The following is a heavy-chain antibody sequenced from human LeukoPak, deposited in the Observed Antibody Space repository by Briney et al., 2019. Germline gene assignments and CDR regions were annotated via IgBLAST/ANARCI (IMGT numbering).Heavy chain of an antibody. Sequence: GGSLRLSCAASGFTFSDYYMSWIRQAPGKGLEWVSYISSSGSTICYADSVKGRFTISRDNAKNSLYLQMNSLRAEDTAVYYCARDYPYSYYMNVWGNGTTVTVSS. V-gene: IGHV3-11*04. J-gene: IGHJ6*03. D-gene: IGHD4-11*01. CDR1: GFTFSDYY. CDR3: ARDYPYSYYMNV. CDR2: ISSSGSTI.